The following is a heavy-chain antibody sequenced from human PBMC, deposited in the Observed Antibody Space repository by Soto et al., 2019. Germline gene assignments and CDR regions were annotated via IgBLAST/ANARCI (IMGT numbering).Heavy chain of an antibody. CDR2: VHNSGST. J-gene: IGHJ2*01. CDR1: GGSITSHY. CDR3: ARQVVTGYWYFDL. Sequence: QVQLQESGPGLVKPSETLSLTCTVSGGSITSHYWTWFRQPPGKALEWIGNVHNSGSTNYNPSLKRRVTLSGDTAENQFSLKLSSVTAADTAVYWCARQVVTGYWYFDLWGRGTLVTVSS. V-gene: IGHV4-59*08. D-gene: IGHD2-15*01.